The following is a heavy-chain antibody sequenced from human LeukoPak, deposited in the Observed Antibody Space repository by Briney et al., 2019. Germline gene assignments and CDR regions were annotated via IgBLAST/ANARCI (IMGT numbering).Heavy chain of an antibody. D-gene: IGHD6-13*01. CDR3: ASDQDGISSWYRDLDY. Sequence: VASVKVSCNAPGYTFTGYYMHWVRQAPGQGLEWMGWINPNSGGTNYAQKFQGRVTMTRDTSISTAYMELSRLRSDDTGVYYCASDQDGISSWYRDLDYWGQGTLVTVSS. J-gene: IGHJ4*02. CDR2: INPNSGGT. V-gene: IGHV1-2*02. CDR1: GYTFTGYY.